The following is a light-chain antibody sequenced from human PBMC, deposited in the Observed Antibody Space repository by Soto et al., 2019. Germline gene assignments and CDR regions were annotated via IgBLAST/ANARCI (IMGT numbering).Light chain of an antibody. J-gene: IGKJ4*01. CDR3: QQYGSSPLT. CDR1: QSVSSSY. Sequence: EIVLTQSPGTLSLSPGERATLSCRASQSVSSSYLAWYQQKAGQAPRLLIYGASSRATGIPDRFSGSGSGTDFTLTISRLEPEDFVVYYCQQYGSSPLTFGGGTKVEIK. V-gene: IGKV3-20*01. CDR2: GAS.